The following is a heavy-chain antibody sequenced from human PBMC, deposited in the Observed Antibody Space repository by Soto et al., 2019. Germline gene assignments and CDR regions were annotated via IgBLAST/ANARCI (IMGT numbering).Heavy chain of an antibody. J-gene: IGHJ4*02. Sequence: SETLSLTCAVYGGSFSGYYWSWIRQPPGKGLEWIGEINHSGSTNYNPSLKSRVTISVDTSKNQFSLKLSSVTAADTAVYYCARGITPRGTYYFDYWGQGTLVTVS. CDR2: INHSGST. CDR1: GGSFSGYY. D-gene: IGHD3-16*01. V-gene: IGHV4-34*01. CDR3: ARGITPRGTYYFDY.